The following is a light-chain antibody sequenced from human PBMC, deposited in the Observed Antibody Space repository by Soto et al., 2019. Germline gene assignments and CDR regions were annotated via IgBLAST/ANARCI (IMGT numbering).Light chain of an antibody. V-gene: IGKV1-5*03. CDR2: KAS. CDR3: QQYEAYPLT. CDR1: QSISSW. Sequence: DIQLTQSPSTLSASVGDRVTITCRASQSISSWLAWYQQKPGKAPKLLIYKASSLESGVPSRFSGSGSGTEFTLTISTLQPDDFATYYSQQYEAYPLTFGGGTKVEL. J-gene: IGKJ4*01.